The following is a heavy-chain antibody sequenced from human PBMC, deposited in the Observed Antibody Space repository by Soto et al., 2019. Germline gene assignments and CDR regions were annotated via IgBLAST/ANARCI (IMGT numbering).Heavy chain of an antibody. J-gene: IGHJ5*02. CDR2: IYTSGTT. V-gene: IGHV4-4*07. CDR1: GGSITVYY. CDR3: ARVGPWVPYYYDSSPYTFENWFDP. Sequence: SETLSLTCTVSGGSITVYYLNWIRQPAGKGLEWIGHIYTSGTTNYNPSFKSRVTMSLDTSQNQFSLILNSVTAADTAVYYCARVGPWVPYYYDSSPYTFENWFDPWGQGTLVTVS. D-gene: IGHD3-22*01.